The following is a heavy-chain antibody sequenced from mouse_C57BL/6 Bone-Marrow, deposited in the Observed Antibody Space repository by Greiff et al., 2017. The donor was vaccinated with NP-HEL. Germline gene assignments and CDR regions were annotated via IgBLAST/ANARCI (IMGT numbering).Heavy chain of an antibody. CDR1: GFTFSSYA. Sequence: DVHLVESGGGLVKPGGSLKLSCAASGFTFSSYAMSWVRQTPEKRLEWVATISDGGSYTYYPDNVKGRFTISRDNAKNNLYLQMSHLKSEDTAMYYCARDLSNYPGWFAYWGQGTLVTVSA. CDR3: ARDLSNYPGWFAY. V-gene: IGHV5-4*01. CDR2: ISDGGSYT. D-gene: IGHD2-5*01. J-gene: IGHJ3*01.